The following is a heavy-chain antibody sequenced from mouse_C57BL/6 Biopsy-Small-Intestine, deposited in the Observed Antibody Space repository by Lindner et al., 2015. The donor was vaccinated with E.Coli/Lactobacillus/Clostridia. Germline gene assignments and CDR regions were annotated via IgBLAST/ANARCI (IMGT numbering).Heavy chain of an antibody. V-gene: IGHV14-4*01. CDR2: IGPENGDT. CDR3: TLGDREGYYYAMDY. D-gene: IGHD2-14*01. CDR1: DFNIKDDY. J-gene: IGHJ4*01. Sequence: EVQLQESGAELVRPGASVKLSCTASDFNIKDDYMHWVKQRPEQGLEWIGWIGPENGDTEYGSKFQGKATITADTSSNTAYLQLSSLTSEDTAVYYCTLGDREGYYYAMDYWGQGTSVTVSS.